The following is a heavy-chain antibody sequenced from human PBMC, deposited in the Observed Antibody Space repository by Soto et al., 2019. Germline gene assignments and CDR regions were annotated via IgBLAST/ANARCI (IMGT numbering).Heavy chain of an antibody. CDR3: ARAPPGDYFLNWFDP. J-gene: IGHJ5*02. V-gene: IGHV4-59*01. D-gene: IGHD4-17*01. CDR2: IYYSGIT. CDR1: GGSISSYY. Sequence: PSETLSLTCTVSGGSISSYYWSWIRQPPGKGLEWIGYIYYSGITNYNPSLKSRVTISVDTSKNQFSLKLSSVTAADTAVYYCARAPPGDYFLNWFDPWGPGTMVTV.